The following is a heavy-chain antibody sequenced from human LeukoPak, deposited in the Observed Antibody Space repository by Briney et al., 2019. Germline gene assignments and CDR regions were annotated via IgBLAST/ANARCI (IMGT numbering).Heavy chain of an antibody. V-gene: IGHV1-2*02. CDR1: GYTFTDYS. D-gene: IGHD6-13*01. CDR2: INPKTDVT. J-gene: IGHJ6*02. CDR3: ARKSLGQSDSWYFYFYGLDV. Sequence: GASVKVSCKASGYTFTDYSIHWVRQAPGQGLEWMGSINPKTDVTNYAQKFQGRVTMTRDTSISSGYMELTRLTSDDTGIYFCARKSLGQSDSWYFYFYGLDVWGQGTAVTVSS.